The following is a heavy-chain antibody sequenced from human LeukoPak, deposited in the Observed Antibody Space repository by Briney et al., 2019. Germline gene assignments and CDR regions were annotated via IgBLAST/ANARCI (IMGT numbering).Heavy chain of an antibody. J-gene: IGHJ4*02. CDR3: ATQSTGEQGYYFDY. Sequence: PSETLSLTCTDSTRSLSSGLYYCRWLRQPPGKGLEWIGYFYYSGSTNYNPSLKTRVTISVDTSKNQFSLKVSSVTAASPAVYYCATQSTGEQGYYFDYWGQGTLVTVSS. CDR2: FYYSGST. V-gene: IGHV4-61*01. CDR1: TRSLSSGLYY. D-gene: IGHD1-1*01.